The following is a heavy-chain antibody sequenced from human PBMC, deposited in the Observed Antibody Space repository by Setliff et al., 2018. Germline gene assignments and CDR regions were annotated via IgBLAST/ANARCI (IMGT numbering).Heavy chain of an antibody. CDR3: AKGGHVDY. CDR2: TKGDESEK. V-gene: IGHV3-7*03. J-gene: IGHJ4*02. Sequence: PGGSLRLSCAASGFTFPTYWMTWVRQAPGKGLEWVANTKGDESEKYYVDSVKGRFTISRDNAKNSLYLQMNSLRTEDTAVYYCAKGGHVDYFGQGTRVTVSS. CDR1: GFTFPTYW.